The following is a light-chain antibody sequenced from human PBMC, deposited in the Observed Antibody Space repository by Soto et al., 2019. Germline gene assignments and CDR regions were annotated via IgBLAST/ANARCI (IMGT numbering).Light chain of an antibody. V-gene: IGKV4-1*01. Sequence: DIVMTQSPDSLAVSLGERATIHCKSSQSVLYSSNNKNYLAWYRQKPGQPPKLLIYWASTRESGVPDRFSGSGSGTDFTLTISSLQAEDVAVYYCQQYYSTPVTFGGGTKVDIK. CDR3: QQYYSTPVT. J-gene: IGKJ4*01. CDR1: QSVLYSSNNKNY. CDR2: WAS.